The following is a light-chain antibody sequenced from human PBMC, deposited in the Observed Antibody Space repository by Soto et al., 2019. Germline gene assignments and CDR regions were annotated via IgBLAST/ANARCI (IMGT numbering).Light chain of an antibody. CDR2: AAS. Sequence: DIQMTQSPSSLSASVGDRVTITCRASQSISSYLNWYQQKPGKAPKLLIYAASSLQSGVPSRFSGSGSGTDFTLTISSLQPEDFATYYCQQSYSRTFGQGTKLDIK. CDR1: QSISSY. CDR3: QQSYSRT. V-gene: IGKV1-39*01. J-gene: IGKJ2*01.